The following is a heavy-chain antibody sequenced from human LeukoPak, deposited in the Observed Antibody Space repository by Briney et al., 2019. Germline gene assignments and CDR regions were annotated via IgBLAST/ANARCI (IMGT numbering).Heavy chain of an antibody. CDR3: AIMKY. D-gene: IGHD3-16*01. CDR2: ISGTGANT. Sequence: GSLRLSCAASGFTFSSYAMRWVRQAPGTGLEWVSSISGTGANTYYADSVKGRFTISRDNSKNTLYLQMNSLRAEDTAVYYCAIMKYWGQGTLVTVSS. CDR1: GFTFSSYA. V-gene: IGHV3-23*01. J-gene: IGHJ4*02.